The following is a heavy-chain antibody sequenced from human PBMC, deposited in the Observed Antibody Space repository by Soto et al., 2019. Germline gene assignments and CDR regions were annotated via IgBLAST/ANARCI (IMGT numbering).Heavy chain of an antibody. J-gene: IGHJ4*02. V-gene: IGHV2-5*01. CDR3: ALISFGQYGSGSYPEPFDY. CDR1: GFSLSTSGVG. Sequence: SGPTLPNPTQTLTLTYTFSGFSLSTSGVGVGWIRQPPGNALEWLALIYWNDDKRYSPTLKSRLTITKDTSKNQVVLTMTNMDAVDTATYCCALISFGQYGSGSYPEPFDYWGQGTPVTVSS. CDR2: IYWNDDK. D-gene: IGHD3-10*01.